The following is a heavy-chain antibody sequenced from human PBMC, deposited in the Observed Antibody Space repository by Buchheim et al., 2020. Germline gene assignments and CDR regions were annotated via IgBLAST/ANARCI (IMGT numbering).Heavy chain of an antibody. V-gene: IGHV4-59*08. Sequence: QVQLQESGPGLVKPSETLSLTCTVSGGYISSYYWSWIRQPPGKGLEYIGYTLYSGSTNANFSLKSRVTISLDRSKNQFSLRLNSVTAADTAVYYCARHEYYDRSGYDYGIDVWGQGTT. J-gene: IGHJ6*02. CDR1: GGYISSYY. CDR3: ARHEYYDRSGYDYGIDV. CDR2: TLYSGST. D-gene: IGHD3-22*01.